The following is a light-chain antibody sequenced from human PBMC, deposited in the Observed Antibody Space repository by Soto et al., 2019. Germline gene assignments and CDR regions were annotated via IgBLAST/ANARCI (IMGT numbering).Light chain of an antibody. CDR1: QSLGRY. Sequence: PGASAPLSCMASQSLGRYLAWYQQKPGQAPRLLIYGASTRATGIPPRFSGRGSGTEFTLTISSLQSEDFAVYYCQQYTNWPWTFGQGTKVDIK. CDR3: QQYTNWPWT. CDR2: GAS. J-gene: IGKJ1*01. V-gene: IGKV3-15*01.